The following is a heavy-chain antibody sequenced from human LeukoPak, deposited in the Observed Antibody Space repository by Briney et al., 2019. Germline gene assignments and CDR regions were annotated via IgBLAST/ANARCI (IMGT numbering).Heavy chain of an antibody. V-gene: IGHV3-11*01. Sequence: GGSLRLSCAASGFTFSDYYMSWIRQAPGKGREWVSYISSSGSTISYADSVKGRFTISRDNAKNSLYLQMNSLRAEDTAVYYCARAGYGDYWVNGMDVWGQGPTVTVSS. CDR1: GFTFSDYY. CDR2: ISSSGSTI. J-gene: IGHJ6*02. CDR3: ARAGYGDYWVNGMDV. D-gene: IGHD4-17*01.